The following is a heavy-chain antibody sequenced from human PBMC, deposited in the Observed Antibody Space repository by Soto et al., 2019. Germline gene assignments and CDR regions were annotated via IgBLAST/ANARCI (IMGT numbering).Heavy chain of an antibody. Sequence: EVHLLDSGGGLIQPGGSLRLSCAASGFTFRNFAMNWVRQAPGKGLEWVSGISVSGGTTYYADSVRGRFTVSRDNSKNTVYLQMNSLRAEDTAMYYCAKDAVYGDGLWLVADWGQGTLVTVS. D-gene: IGHD2-21*02. V-gene: IGHV3-23*01. CDR2: ISVSGGTT. CDR3: AKDAVYGDGLWLVAD. CDR1: GFTFRNFA. J-gene: IGHJ4*02.